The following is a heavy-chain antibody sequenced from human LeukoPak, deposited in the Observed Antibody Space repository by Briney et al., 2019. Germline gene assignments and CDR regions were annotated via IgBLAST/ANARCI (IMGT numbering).Heavy chain of an antibody. CDR2: INHSGST. CDR1: GGSFSGYY. V-gene: IGHV4-34*01. CDR3: ARPRGYSYGYPLYYYGMDV. D-gene: IGHD5-18*01. J-gene: IGHJ6*02. Sequence: SETLSLTCAVYGGSFSGYYWSWIRQPPGKGLEWIGEINHSGSTNYNPSLKCRVTISVDTSKNQFSLKLSSVTAADTAVYYCARPRGYSYGYPLYYYGMDVWGQGTTVTVSS.